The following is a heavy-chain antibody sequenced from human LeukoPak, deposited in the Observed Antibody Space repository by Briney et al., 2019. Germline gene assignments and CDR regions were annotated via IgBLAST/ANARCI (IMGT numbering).Heavy chain of an antibody. CDR2: INSDGSRT. Sequence: PGGSLRLSCAASGFTFSSYWVHWVRQAPGKGLVWVSRINSDGSRTSYADSVKGRFTISRDNAKNTLYLQMNSLRAEDTAVYFCVKGSAAVGDNTRLFDYWGQGTLVTVSS. CDR1: GFTFSSYW. D-gene: IGHD1-26*01. J-gene: IGHJ4*02. CDR3: VKGSAAVGDNTRLFDY. V-gene: IGHV3-74*01.